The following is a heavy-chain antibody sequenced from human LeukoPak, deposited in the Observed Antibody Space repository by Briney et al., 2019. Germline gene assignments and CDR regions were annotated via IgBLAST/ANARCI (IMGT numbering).Heavy chain of an antibody. CDR2: ISSSSSTI. V-gene: IGHV3-48*01. D-gene: IGHD1-14*01. J-gene: IGHJ3*02. Sequence: GGSLRLSCAASGFTFSSYSMNWVRQAPGKGLEWVSYISSSSSTIYYADSVKGRFTISRDNAKNSLYLQMNSLRAKDTAVYYCARGSEINAFDIWGQGTMVTVSS. CDR3: ARGSEINAFDI. CDR1: GFTFSSYS.